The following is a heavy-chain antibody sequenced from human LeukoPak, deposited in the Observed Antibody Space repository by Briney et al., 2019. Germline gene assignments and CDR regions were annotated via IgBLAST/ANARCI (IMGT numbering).Heavy chain of an antibody. J-gene: IGHJ4*02. CDR1: GGSFSGYY. CDR2: INHSGST. V-gene: IGHV4-34*01. Sequence: SETLSLTCAVYGGSFSGYYWSWIRQPPGKGLEWIGEINHSGSTNYNPSLKSRVTISVDTSKNQFSLKLSSVTAADTAVYYCARHKRRTTVTTSSFDYWGQGTLVTVSS. CDR3: ARHKRRTTVTTSSFDY. D-gene: IGHD4-17*01.